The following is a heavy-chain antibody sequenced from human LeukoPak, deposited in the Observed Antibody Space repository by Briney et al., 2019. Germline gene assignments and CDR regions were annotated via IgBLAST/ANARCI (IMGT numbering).Heavy chain of an antibody. V-gene: IGHV4-39*01. J-gene: IGHJ2*01. CDR1: GGFISSSSYY. CDR3: ARHPGYCSGGSCYWDWYFDL. Sequence: SETLSLTCTVSGGFISSSSYYWGWIRQPPGKGLEWIGSIYYSGSTYYNPSLKSRVTISVDTSKNQFSLKLSSVTAADTAVYYCARHPGYCSGGSCYWDWYFDLWGRGTLVTVSS. CDR2: IYYSGST. D-gene: IGHD2-15*01.